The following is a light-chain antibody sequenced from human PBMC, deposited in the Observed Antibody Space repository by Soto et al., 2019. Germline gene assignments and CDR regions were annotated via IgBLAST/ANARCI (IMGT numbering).Light chain of an antibody. CDR1: QSVSSSY. J-gene: IGKJ4*01. Sequence: EIVLTQSPGTLSLSPGERATLSCRASQSVSSSYLAWYQQKPGQAPRLLVYGASSRATCIPDRFSGSGSGTDFTVTISRLEPEDCAVYYCQQYGISPLTFGGGTKVEIK. CDR2: GAS. V-gene: IGKV3-20*01. CDR3: QQYGISPLT.